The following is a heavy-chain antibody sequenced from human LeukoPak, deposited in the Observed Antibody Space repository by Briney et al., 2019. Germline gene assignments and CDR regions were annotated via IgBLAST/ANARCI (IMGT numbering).Heavy chain of an antibody. D-gene: IGHD5-18*01. V-gene: IGHV4-59*12. CDR1: GGSISTYY. J-gene: IGHJ4*02. Sequence: SETLSLTCTVSGGSISTYYWSWIRQPPGKGLEWIGYIYYNENTNYNPSLKSRVTISVDTSKNQFSLKLSSVTAADTAVYYCARDRRHTYGRNLDYWAREPWSPSPQ. CDR2: IYYNENT. CDR3: ARDRRHTYGRNLDY.